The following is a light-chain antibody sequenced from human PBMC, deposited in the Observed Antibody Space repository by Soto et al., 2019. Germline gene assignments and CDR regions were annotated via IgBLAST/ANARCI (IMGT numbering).Light chain of an antibody. V-gene: IGKV1-39*01. CDR1: QSISSH. CDR2: AAS. Sequence: DIQMTQSPSSLSASVGDRVTITCRASQSISSHLNWYQQIPGKAPKLLIYAASSLVSGVPSRFSGSGSETDFTLTISSLQPEDFATYHCQESFSSLHTFGQGTRLE. CDR3: QESFSSLHT. J-gene: IGKJ5*01.